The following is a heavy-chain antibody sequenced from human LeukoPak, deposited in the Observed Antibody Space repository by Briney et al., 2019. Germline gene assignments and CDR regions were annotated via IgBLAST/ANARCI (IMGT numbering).Heavy chain of an antibody. Sequence: SQTLSLTCAISGDSVSSNSAAWNWIRQSPSRGLEWLGRTYYRSRWYNDYAVSVKSRIAIDPDTSKNQFSLQLNSVTPEDTALYYCARYFDSSGYYYFDYWGQGTLVTVSS. CDR3: ARYFDSSGYYYFDY. J-gene: IGHJ4*02. CDR1: GDSVSSNSAA. CDR2: TYYRSRWYN. V-gene: IGHV6-1*01. D-gene: IGHD3-22*01.